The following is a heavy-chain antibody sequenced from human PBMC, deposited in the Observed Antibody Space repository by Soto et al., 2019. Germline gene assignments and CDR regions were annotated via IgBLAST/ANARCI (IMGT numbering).Heavy chain of an antibody. J-gene: IGHJ4*02. D-gene: IGHD3-22*01. Sequence: QVQLVQSGAEVKKPGASVKVSCKASGYTFTNYAMHSVRQAPGQRLEWMGWINAGNGNTKYSQQFQGRVTITRDTSASTAYMELSSLRSEDTAVYYCARSSGYYYPEYWGQGTLVTVSS. CDR1: GYTFTNYA. CDR3: ARSSGYYYPEY. CDR2: INAGNGNT. V-gene: IGHV1-3*01.